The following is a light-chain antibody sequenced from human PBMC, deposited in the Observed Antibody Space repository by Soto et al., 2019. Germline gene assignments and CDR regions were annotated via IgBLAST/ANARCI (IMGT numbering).Light chain of an antibody. Sequence: DIQMTQSPSSLSASVGDRVTITCRASQSISTFLNWYQQRPGKAPKLLIYAAFTLQTGVPSRFSGRGSWTDFTLTISHLQPEDFATYYCHQTDTIPETFGQGTKVEIK. V-gene: IGKV1-39*01. CDR1: QSISTF. J-gene: IGKJ1*01. CDR2: AAF. CDR3: HQTDTIPET.